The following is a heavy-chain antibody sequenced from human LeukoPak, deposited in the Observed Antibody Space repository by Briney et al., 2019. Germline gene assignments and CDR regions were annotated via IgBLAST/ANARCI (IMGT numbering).Heavy chain of an antibody. J-gene: IGHJ5*02. Sequence: GGSLRLSCAASGFTFSSYAMSWVRQAPGKGLEWVSVIYSGGSTYYADSVKGRFTISRDNSKNTLYLQMNSLRAEDTAVYYCARDNSRDYDFWSGYFGGSWFDPWGQGTLVTVSS. V-gene: IGHV3-66*01. D-gene: IGHD3-3*01. CDR2: IYSGGST. CDR3: ARDNSRDYDFWSGYFGGSWFDP. CDR1: GFTFSSYA.